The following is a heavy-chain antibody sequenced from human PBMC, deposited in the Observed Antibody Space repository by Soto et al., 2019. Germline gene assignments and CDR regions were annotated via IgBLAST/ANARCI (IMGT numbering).Heavy chain of an antibody. D-gene: IGHD2-8*01. CDR3: AKNGQPPYYYYGMDV. Sequence: QGQLVQSGAEVKKPGASVKVSCKASGYTFTRYGISWVRQAPGQGLEWMGWISGYNGDTNYAQKFQGIVTMTVDTSTTTAFMELTSLTSDDRAVYYCAKNGQPPYYYYGMDVWGQGTTVTVSS. J-gene: IGHJ6*02. CDR2: ISGYNGDT. CDR1: GYTFTRYG. V-gene: IGHV1-18*01.